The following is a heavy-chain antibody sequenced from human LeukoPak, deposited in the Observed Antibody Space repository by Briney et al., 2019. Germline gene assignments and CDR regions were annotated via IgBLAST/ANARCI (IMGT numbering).Heavy chain of an antibody. V-gene: IGHV1-69*13. D-gene: IGHD2-15*01. Sequence: SVNVSCKASGGTFSSYAISWVRQAPGQGLERMGGIIPIFGTANHAQKFQVRVTITADESTSTAYMELSSLRSEDTAVYYCARGLPGDAFDIWGQGTMVTVSS. CDR2: IIPIFGTA. CDR1: GGTFSSYA. CDR3: ARGLPGDAFDI. J-gene: IGHJ3*02.